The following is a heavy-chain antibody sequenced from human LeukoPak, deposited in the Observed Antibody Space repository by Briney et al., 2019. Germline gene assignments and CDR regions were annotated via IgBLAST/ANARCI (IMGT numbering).Heavy chain of an antibody. J-gene: IGHJ4*02. Sequence: ASVKVSCKASGYTFTNYGISWVRQAPGQGLEWMGIINPSGGSTSCAQKFQGRVTMTRDMSTSTVYMELSSLRSEDTAVYYCARENVEMATIDYWGQGTLVTVSS. D-gene: IGHD5-24*01. V-gene: IGHV1-46*01. CDR2: INPSGGST. CDR3: ARENVEMATIDY. CDR1: GYTFTNYG.